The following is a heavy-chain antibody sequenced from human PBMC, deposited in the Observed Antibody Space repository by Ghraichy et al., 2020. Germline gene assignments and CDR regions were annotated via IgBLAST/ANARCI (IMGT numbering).Heavy chain of an antibody. J-gene: IGHJ6*02. V-gene: IGHV3-30*18. D-gene: IGHD3-3*01. CDR1: RITFSNYG. CDR2: ISNDGSNK. Sequence: GGSLRLSCAASRITFSNYGMHWVRQAPGKGLEWVAVISNDGSNKYYADSVQGRFTISRDNPKNILYLQMNSLRGEDTAVYYCAKAAYYDFYGLDAWGQGTRSPSP. CDR3: AKAAYYDFYGLDA.